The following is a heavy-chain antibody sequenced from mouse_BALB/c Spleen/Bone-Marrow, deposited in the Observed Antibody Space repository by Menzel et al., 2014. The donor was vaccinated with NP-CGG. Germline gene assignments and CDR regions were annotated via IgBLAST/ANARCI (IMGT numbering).Heavy chain of an antibody. Sequence: EVQLVESGGGLVKPGASLKLSCAASGFAFSGYDMSWVSQIPEKRLEWVAYISTGGGRIYYPHTLKGQFTITRENAKNSLSLQMNSMKSEDAAMCYCGRLRGCSYAIDYWGQGTPVTVSS. CDR3: GRLRGCSYAIDY. V-gene: IGHV5-12-1*01. J-gene: IGHJ4*01. CDR1: GFAFSGYD. CDR2: ISTGGGRI.